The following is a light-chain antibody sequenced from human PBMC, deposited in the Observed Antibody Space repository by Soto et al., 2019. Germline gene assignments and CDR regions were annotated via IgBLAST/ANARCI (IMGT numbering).Light chain of an antibody. CDR3: MQATHNPWT. V-gene: IGKV2-24*01. Sequence: DIVLTQTPLSSPVTLGQPASISCRSSQSLVHSSGNTFLSWLHQRPGQPPRLLIYRISHRFSGVPDRFSGSGAGTDFTLKISRVEAEDVGVYYCMQATHNPWTFGRGTKVEIK. CDR2: RIS. CDR1: QSLVHSSGNTF. J-gene: IGKJ1*01.